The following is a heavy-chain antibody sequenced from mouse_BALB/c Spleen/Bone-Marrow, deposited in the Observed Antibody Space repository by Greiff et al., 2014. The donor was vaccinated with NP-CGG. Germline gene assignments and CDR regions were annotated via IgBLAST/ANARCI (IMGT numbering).Heavy chain of an antibody. CDR2: INPYNDGT. CDR3: ARGGYYGTSLYWYFDV. CDR1: GYTFTSYV. J-gene: IGHJ1*01. V-gene: IGHV1-14*01. D-gene: IGHD1-1*01. Sequence: VQLQQSGPELVKPGASVKMSCKASGYTFTSYVIHRVKQKPGQGLEWIGYINPYNDGTKYNEKFKGKATLTSDKSSSTAYMELSSLTSEDSAVYDCARGGYYGTSLYWYFDVWGAGTTVTVSA.